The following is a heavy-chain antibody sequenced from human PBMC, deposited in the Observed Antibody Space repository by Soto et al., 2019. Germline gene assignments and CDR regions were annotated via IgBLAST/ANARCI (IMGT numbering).Heavy chain of an antibody. CDR1: VYTFTNYK. Sequence: QVQLVQSGAEVKKPGASVKGSCKASVYTFTNYKITWVRKAPGQGREWMGWISAYNGHTNYAQKFQGRVTMTTDTSTSAAYMELRSLRADDTAVYYCARTTVTSPSDAFDIWGQGTMVTVSS. CDR2: ISAYNGHT. CDR3: ARTTVTSPSDAFDI. J-gene: IGHJ3*02. V-gene: IGHV1-18*01. D-gene: IGHD4-17*01.